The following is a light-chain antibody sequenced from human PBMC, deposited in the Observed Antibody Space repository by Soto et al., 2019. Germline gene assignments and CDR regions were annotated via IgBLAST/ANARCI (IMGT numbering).Light chain of an antibody. CDR1: QSISSW. J-gene: IGKJ2*01. V-gene: IGKV1-5*01. CDR3: QHYNSYSYT. Sequence: DIQMTQSPSTLSASVGDRVTITCRASQSISSWLAWYQQKPGKAPKLLIYDASSLESGVPSRFSGSGSGTEFTLTFSSLQPDDFASYYCQHYNSYSYTFGQGTKLEIK. CDR2: DAS.